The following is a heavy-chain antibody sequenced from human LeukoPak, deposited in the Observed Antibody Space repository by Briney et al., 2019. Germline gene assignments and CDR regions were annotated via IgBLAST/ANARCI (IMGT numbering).Heavy chain of an antibody. CDR3: TTVPGEYDSSGKAWDY. CDR1: GFTFSSYA. CDR2: IKSKTDGGTT. D-gene: IGHD3-22*01. V-gene: IGHV3-15*01. J-gene: IGHJ4*02. Sequence: GGSLRLSCAASGFTFSSYAMSWVRQAPGKGLEWVGRIKSKTDGGTTDYAAPVKGRFTISRDDSKNTLYLQMNSLKTEDTAVYYCTTVPGEYDSSGKAWDYWGQGTLVTVSS.